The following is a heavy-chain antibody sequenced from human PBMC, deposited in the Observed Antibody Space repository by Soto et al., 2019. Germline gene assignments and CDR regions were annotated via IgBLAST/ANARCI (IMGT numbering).Heavy chain of an antibody. CDR3: ARTPGGPGPFDY. V-gene: IGHV4-39*01. CDR1: GGSISSSSYY. D-gene: IGHD2-15*01. J-gene: IGHJ4*02. Sequence: SETLSLTCTVSGGSISSSSYYWGWIRQPPGKGLEWIGSIYYSGSTYYNPSLKSRVTISVDTSKNQFSLKLSSVTAADTAVYYCARTPGGPGPFDYWGQGTLVTVSS. CDR2: IYYSGST.